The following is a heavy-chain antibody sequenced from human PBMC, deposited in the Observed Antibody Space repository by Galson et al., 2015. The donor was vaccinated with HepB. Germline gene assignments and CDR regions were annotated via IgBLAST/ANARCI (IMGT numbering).Heavy chain of an antibody. Sequence: SLRLSCAASGFTFTKYAMSWVRQAPGKGLEWVSIIVGSGVTTYYADSVKGRFTISRDNSKNMLYLQMNSLRADDTAVYYCAKDPDWGWNYYFDSWGQGTLVTVSS. V-gene: IGHV3-23*01. CDR3: AKDPDWGWNYYFDS. CDR2: IVGSGVTT. D-gene: IGHD7-27*01. J-gene: IGHJ4*02. CDR1: GFTFTKYA.